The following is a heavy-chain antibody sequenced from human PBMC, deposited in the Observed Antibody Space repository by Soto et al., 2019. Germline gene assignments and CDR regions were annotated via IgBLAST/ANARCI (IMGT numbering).Heavy chain of an antibody. CDR1: GYMFNNYG. D-gene: IGHD1-7*01. J-gene: IGHJ3*02. V-gene: IGHV1-18*04. CDR2: ISPYNGNT. Sequence: QIQLVQSGAEVKKPGASVRVSCKASGYMFNNYGISWVRQAPGQGLEWMAWISPYNGNTNYAQKFQGRVTMTADSSTSTAHMELRSPKTDDTAVYYCARDLLPMTGTSNDAFVIWGQGTMVTVSS. CDR3: ARDLLPMTGTSNDAFVI.